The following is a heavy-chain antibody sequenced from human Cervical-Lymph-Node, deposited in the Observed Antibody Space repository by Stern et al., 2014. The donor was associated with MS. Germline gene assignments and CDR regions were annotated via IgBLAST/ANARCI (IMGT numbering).Heavy chain of an antibody. CDR1: GYTFTDYW. V-gene: IGHV5-51*03. J-gene: IGHJ4*02. CDR2: IYPRDSDI. D-gene: IGHD2-2*01. CDR3: ARRMPPDY. Sequence: EVQLVQSGAEVRKPGESLKISCKASGYTFTDYWIGWVRQMPGKGLEWMGIIYPRDSDITYSPSFPGQVTLSADRSISPASLQWSSLRASDTAIYYCARRMPPDYLGQGTLVTVSS.